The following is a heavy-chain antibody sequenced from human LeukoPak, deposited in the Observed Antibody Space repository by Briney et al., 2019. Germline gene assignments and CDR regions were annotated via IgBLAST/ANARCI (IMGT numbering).Heavy chain of an antibody. CDR3: ARADWNYYYYYYMDV. D-gene: IGHD1-1*01. J-gene: IGHJ6*03. V-gene: IGHV4-39*07. CDR1: GGSISSSSYY. CDR2: IYYTGTT. Sequence: SETLSLTCTVSGGSISSSSYYGGWIRQPPGKGLEWIGSIYYTGTTYYNPSLKSRVSIFVDTSKNQFSLRLTSVNAADTAVYYCARADWNYYYYYYMDVWGKGTTVTVSS.